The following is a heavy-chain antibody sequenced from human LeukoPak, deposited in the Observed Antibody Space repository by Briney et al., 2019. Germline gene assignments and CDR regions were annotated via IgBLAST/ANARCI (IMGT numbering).Heavy chain of an antibody. D-gene: IGHD5/OR15-5a*01. V-gene: IGHV3-23*01. Sequence: GGSLRLSCAASGFTFASYAMSWVRQAPGKGLEWVSGISGSGGTTYYADSVKGRFTISRDNSKNTLYLQMNSLRAEDTAVYYCAKVPTVNPVSSYFDYWGQGTPVTVSS. CDR1: GFTFASYA. CDR2: ISGSGGTT. J-gene: IGHJ4*02. CDR3: AKVPTVNPVSSYFDY.